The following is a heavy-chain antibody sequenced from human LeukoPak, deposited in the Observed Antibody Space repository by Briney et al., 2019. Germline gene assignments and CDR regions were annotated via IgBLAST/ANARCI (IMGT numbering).Heavy chain of an antibody. V-gene: IGHV3-48*03. D-gene: IGHD2-2*01. CDR3: ARDRCSSISCYFDY. J-gene: IGHJ4*02. CDR2: ISSSGKTA. Sequence: GGSLRLSCAASGFTFSSYEMNWVHQAPGKGLEWLSYISSSGKTAYYADSVKGRFTISRDNAKNSLYLEMNSLRAEDTAVYYCARDRCSSISCYFDYWGQGTLVTVSS. CDR1: GFTFSSYE.